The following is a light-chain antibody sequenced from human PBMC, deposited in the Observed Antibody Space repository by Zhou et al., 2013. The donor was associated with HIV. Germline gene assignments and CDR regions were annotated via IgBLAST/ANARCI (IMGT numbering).Light chain of an antibody. J-gene: IGKJ5*01. CDR2: ATS. V-gene: IGKV1-9*01. CDR1: QGISNY. Sequence: DVQLTQSPPSLSASVGETVTITCRASQGISNYLAWYQQKPGKAPQLLIYATSTLQTGVPSRFSGNGSGTEFTLTISSLQPEDFATYYCQQLHDSSLITFGQGTRVDFK. CDR3: QQLHDSSLIT.